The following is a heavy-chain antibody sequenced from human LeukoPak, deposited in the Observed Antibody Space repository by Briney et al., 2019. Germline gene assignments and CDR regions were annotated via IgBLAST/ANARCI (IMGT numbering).Heavy chain of an antibody. CDR3: ARLADITIANYYFDY. D-gene: IGHD2-2*01. V-gene: IGHV4-4*07. J-gene: IGHJ4*02. CDR1: GGSISSYY. CDR2: IYTSGST. Sequence: PSETLSLTCTVSGGSISSYYWSWIRQPAGKGLEWIGRIYTSGSTNYNPSLKSRVTMSVDTSKNQFSLKLSSVTAADTAVYYCARLADITIANYYFDYWGQGTLVAVSS.